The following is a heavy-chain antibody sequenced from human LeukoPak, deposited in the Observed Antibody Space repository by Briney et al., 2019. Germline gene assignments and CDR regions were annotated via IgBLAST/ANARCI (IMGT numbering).Heavy chain of an antibody. Sequence: SETLSLTCTVSGGSISSSSYYWGWIRQPPGKGLEWIGSIYYSGSTYYNPSLKSRVTISVDTSKNQFSLKLSSVTAADTAVYYCARNRVVRVYYGSGSYYKPDYWGQGTLVTVSS. J-gene: IGHJ4*02. V-gene: IGHV4-39*01. D-gene: IGHD3-10*01. CDR1: GGSISSSSYY. CDR2: IYYSGST. CDR3: ARNRVVRVYYGSGSYYKPDY.